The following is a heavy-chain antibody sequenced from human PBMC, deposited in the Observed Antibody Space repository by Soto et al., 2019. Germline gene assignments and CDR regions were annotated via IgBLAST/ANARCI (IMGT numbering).Heavy chain of an antibody. V-gene: IGHV4-59*08. CDR3: ASQRVVAATRFDY. Sequence: SETLSLTCTVSGGSISSYYWSWIRQPPGKGLEWIGYIYYSGSTNYNPSLKSRVTISVDTSKNQFSLKLSSVTAADTAVYYCASQRVVAATRFDYWGQGTLVTVSS. CDR2: IYYSGST. CDR1: GGSISSYY. D-gene: IGHD2-15*01. J-gene: IGHJ4*02.